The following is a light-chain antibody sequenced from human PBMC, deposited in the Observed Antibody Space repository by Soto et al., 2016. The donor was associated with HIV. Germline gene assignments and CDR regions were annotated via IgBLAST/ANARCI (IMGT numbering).Light chain of an antibody. Sequence: DIQMTQSPSTXSASVGDRVTITCRASQSISSWLAWYQQKPGKAPKLLIYKASSLESGVPSRFSGSGSGTEFTLTISSLQPDDFATYYCQQYNTYSRTFGQGTKVEVK. CDR1: QSISSW. CDR3: QQYNTYSRT. CDR2: KAS. J-gene: IGKJ1*01. V-gene: IGKV1-5*03.